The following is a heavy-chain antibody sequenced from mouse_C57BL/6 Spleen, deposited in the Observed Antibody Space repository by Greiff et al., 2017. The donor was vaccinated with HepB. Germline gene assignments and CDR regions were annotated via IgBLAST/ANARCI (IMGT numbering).Heavy chain of an antibody. J-gene: IGHJ3*01. CDR1: GFTFSSYG. V-gene: IGHV5-6*01. Sequence: EVQVVESGGDLVKPGGSLKLSCAASGFTFSSYGMSWVRQTPDKRLEWVATISSGGSYTYYPDSVKGRFTISRDNAKNTLYLHMSSLKSEDTAMYYCARQGYGNSAWFAYWGQGTLVTVSA. CDR3: ARQGYGNSAWFAY. CDR2: ISSGGSYT. D-gene: IGHD2-10*02.